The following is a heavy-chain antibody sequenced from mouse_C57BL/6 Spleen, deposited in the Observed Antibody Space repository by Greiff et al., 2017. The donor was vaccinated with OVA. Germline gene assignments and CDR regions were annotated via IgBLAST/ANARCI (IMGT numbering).Heavy chain of an antibody. CDR1: GFTFSDYY. CDR3: ARDRDYGDWYFDV. D-gene: IGHD2-4*01. CDR2: INYDGSST. Sequence: EVMLVESAGGLVQPGSSLQLSCTASGFTFSDYYMAWVRQVPEKGLEWVANINYDGSSTYYLASLKSSFIISIDNAKNILYLQMSSLKAEDTATYYWARDRDYGDWYFDVWGTGTTVTVSS. V-gene: IGHV5-16*01. J-gene: IGHJ1*03.